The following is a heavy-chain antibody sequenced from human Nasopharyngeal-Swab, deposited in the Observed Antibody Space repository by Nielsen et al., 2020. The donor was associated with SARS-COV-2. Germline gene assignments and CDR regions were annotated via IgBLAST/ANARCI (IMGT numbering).Heavy chain of an antibody. CDR1: GGSISTYY. Sequence: SETLSLTCTVSGGSISTYYWSWIRQPPGKGLEWIGSIYYSGSTYYNPSLKSRVTISVDTSKNQFSLKLSSVTAADTAVYYCARQGWFGELLRPFDYWGQGTLVTVSS. CDR2: IYYSGST. V-gene: IGHV4-39*01. J-gene: IGHJ4*02. CDR3: ARQGWFGELLRPFDY. D-gene: IGHD3-10*01.